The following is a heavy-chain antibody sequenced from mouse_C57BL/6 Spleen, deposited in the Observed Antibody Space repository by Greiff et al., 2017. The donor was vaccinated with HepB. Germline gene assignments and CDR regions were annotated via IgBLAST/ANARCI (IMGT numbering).Heavy chain of an antibody. CDR2: INPSTGGT. CDR1: GYSFTGYY. D-gene: IGHD2-3*01. V-gene: IGHV1-42*01. J-gene: IGHJ2*01. Sequence: VQLQQSGPELVKPGASVKISCKASGYSFTGYYMNWVKQSPEKSLEWIGEINPSTGGTTYNQKFKAKATLTVDKSSSTAYMQLKSLTSEVSAVYYCAKGDGYSPFDYWGQGTTLTVSS. CDR3: AKGDGYSPFDY.